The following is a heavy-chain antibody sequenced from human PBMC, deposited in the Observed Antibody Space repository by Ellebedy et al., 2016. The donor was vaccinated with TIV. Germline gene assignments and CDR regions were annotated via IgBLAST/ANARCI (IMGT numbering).Heavy chain of an antibody. J-gene: IGHJ4*02. CDR2: ISGSGGST. CDR3: AKDLSRGYLCSSSVCYFDY. CDR1: GFTFSSYA. Sequence: GGSLRLXCAASGFTFSSYAMSWVRQAPGKGLEWVSGISGSGGSTYYADSVKGRFTISRDNSKSTLYLHMNSLRAEDTAVYYCAKDLSRGYLCSSSVCYFDYWGRGTLVTVAS. D-gene: IGHD2-2*01. V-gene: IGHV3-23*01.